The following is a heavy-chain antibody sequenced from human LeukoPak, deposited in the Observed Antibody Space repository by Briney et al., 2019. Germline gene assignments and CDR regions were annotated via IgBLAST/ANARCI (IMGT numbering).Heavy chain of an antibody. V-gene: IGHV3-7*01. J-gene: IGHJ4*02. CDR3: ARDPYGDWYFDY. CDR1: GFTFSSYW. Sequence: AGGSLRLSCAASGFTFSSYWMSWVRQAPGKGLEWVANIKQDGSEKYYVDSVKGQFTISRDNAKNSLYLQMNSLRAEDAAVYYCARDPYGDWYFDYWGQGTLVTVSS. D-gene: IGHD4-17*01. CDR2: IKQDGSEK.